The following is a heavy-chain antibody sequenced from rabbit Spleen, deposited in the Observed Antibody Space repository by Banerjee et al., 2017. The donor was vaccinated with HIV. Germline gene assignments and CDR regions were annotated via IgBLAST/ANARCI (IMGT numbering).Heavy chain of an antibody. Sequence: QSLEESGGDLVKPGASLTLTFTASGVSFSFNSYMCWVRQAPGKGLEWIACIDTGSSGFTYFASWAKGRFTISKTSSTTVTLQMTSLTAADTATYFCARDSGSSFSSYGMDLWGQGTLVTVS. CDR3: ARDSGSSFSSYGMDL. J-gene: IGHJ6*01. CDR1: GVSFSFNSY. CDR2: IDTGSSGFT. V-gene: IGHV1S40*01. D-gene: IGHD8-1*01.